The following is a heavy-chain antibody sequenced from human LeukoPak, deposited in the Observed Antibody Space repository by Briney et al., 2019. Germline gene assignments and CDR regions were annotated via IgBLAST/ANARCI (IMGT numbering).Heavy chain of an antibody. D-gene: IGHD6-13*01. CDR3: ARDVAAAGFYYYMDV. V-gene: IGHV4-4*07. Sequence: PSETLSLTCTVSGDSINNNYWSWIRQPAGKGLEWIGRIYTSGSTNYNPSLKSRVTMSVDTSKNQFSLKPSSVTAADTAVYYCARDVAAAGFYYYMDVWGKGTTVTVSS. J-gene: IGHJ6*03. CDR2: IYTSGST. CDR1: GDSINNNY.